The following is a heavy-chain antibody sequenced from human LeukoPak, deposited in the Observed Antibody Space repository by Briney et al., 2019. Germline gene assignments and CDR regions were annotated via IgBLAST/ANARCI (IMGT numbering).Heavy chain of an antibody. CDR2: INHSGST. J-gene: IGHJ4*02. CDR3: ARGGGRRRVFDY. CDR1: GGSFSGYY. Sequence: PSETLSLTCAVYGGSFSGYYWSWIRQPPGKGLEWIGEINHSGSTNYNPSLKSRVTISVDTSKNQFSLKLSSVTAADTAVYYCARGGGRRRVFDYWGQGTLVTVSS. V-gene: IGHV4-34*01. D-gene: IGHD2-15*01.